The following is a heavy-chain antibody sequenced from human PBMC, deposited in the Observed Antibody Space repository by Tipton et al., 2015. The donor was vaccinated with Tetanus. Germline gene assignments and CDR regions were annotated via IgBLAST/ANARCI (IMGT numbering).Heavy chain of an antibody. CDR1: GFSFGDSA. CDR3: AKVSQGNEDAFDM. Sequence: SLRLSCAASGFSFGDSAMHWVRQDPGKVLQWVSSVSRRSGAIYYLDSVKGRFDISRDNSANTLDLQMNSLKADDTAGYYCAKVSQGNEDAFDMGDQRTVDSVSS. J-gene: IGHJ3*02. CDR2: VSRRSGAI. D-gene: IGHD1-1*01. V-gene: IGHV3-23*01.